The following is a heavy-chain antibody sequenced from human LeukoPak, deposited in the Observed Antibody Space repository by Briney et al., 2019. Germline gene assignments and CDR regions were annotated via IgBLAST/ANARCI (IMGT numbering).Heavy chain of an antibody. Sequence: ASVKVSCKASGYTFTSYDINWVRQATGQGLEWMGWMNPNSGNTGYARKFQGRVTMTRNTSINTAYMELSSLRSEDTAVYYCARGNYDFWSGYQYDWLDPWGQGTLVTVSS. CDR1: GYTFTSYD. J-gene: IGHJ5*02. CDR3: ARGNYDFWSGYQYDWLDP. D-gene: IGHD3-3*01. CDR2: MNPNSGNT. V-gene: IGHV1-8*01.